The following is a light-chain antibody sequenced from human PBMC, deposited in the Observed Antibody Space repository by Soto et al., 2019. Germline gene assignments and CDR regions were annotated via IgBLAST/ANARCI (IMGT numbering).Light chain of an antibody. CDR1: QSISTW. CDR3: QQYHDYPFT. Sequence: DIQMTQSPSTLSASVGDRVTITCRASQSISTWLAWNQQKVGRPPKLRVYKPSSLARGVPSRFSADGPGTKFTLTISSLQPDYYATFYCQQYHDYPFTFGPGTKVDIK. J-gene: IGKJ3*01. CDR2: KPS. V-gene: IGKV1-5*03.